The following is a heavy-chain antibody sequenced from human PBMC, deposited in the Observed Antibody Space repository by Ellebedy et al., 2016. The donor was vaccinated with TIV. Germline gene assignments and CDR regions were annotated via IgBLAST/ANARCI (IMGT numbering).Heavy chain of an antibody. V-gene: IGHV1-46*01. CDR2: INPSGGST. CDR1: GYTFTSYY. D-gene: IGHD3-22*01. J-gene: IGHJ4*02. CDR3: ARSLYDTNYFDY. Sequence: ASVKVSXXASGYTFTSYYMHWVRQAPGQGLEWMGIINPSGGSTSYAQKFQGRVTMTRDTSTSTVYMELSSLRSEDTAVYYCARSLYDTNYFDYWGQGTLVTVSS.